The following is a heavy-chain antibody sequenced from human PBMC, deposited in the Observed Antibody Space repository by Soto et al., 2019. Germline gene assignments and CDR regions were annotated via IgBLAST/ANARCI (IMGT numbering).Heavy chain of an antibody. CDR2: ISYDGSNK. Sequence: QVQLVESGGGVVQPGRSLRLSCAASGFTFSSYGMHWVRQAPGKGLEWVAVISYDGSNKYYADSVQGRFTISRDNSKNTLYLQMNSLRAEDTAVYYCAKDSLAAARWQSGWFDPWGQGTLVTVSS. D-gene: IGHD6-13*01. CDR1: GFTFSSYG. V-gene: IGHV3-30*18. J-gene: IGHJ5*02. CDR3: AKDSLAAARWQSGWFDP.